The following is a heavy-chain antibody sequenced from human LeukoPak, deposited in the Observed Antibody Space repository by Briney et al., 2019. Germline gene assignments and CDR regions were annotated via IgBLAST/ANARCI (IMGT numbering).Heavy chain of an antibody. CDR2: IYSGGGA. J-gene: IGHJ3*02. CDR1: GFTVSSNY. V-gene: IGHV3-66*02. CDR3: ARAVGVTAIHNAFDI. D-gene: IGHD2-21*02. Sequence: GGSLRLSCAASGFTVSSNYMSWVRQAPGKGLEWVSVIYSGGGADYAESVKGRFTISRDNSKNTLYLQMNSLRAEDTAVYYCARAVGVTAIHNAFDIWGQGTMVTVSS.